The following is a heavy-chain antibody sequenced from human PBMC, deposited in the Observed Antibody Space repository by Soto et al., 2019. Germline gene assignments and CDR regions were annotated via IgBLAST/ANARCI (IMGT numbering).Heavy chain of an antibody. D-gene: IGHD2-2*01. CDR1: GFTFSSYA. CDR3: AKDLGVVVVPAALVGWFDP. Sequence: PGGSLRLSCAASGFTFSSYAMSWVRQAPGKGLEWVLAISGSGGSTYYADSVKGRFTISRDNSKNTLYLQMNSLRAEDTAVYYCAKDLGVVVVPAALVGWFDPWGQGTLVTVSS. CDR2: ISGSGGST. V-gene: IGHV3-23*01. J-gene: IGHJ5*02.